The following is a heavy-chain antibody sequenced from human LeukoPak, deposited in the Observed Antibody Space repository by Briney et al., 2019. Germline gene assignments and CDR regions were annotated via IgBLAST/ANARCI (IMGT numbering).Heavy chain of an antibody. D-gene: IGHD4-17*01. V-gene: IGHV4-59*12. CDR3: AREIDGDFDY. J-gene: IGHJ4*02. Sequence: SETLSLTCTVSGGSISSYYWSWIRQPPGKGLEWIGYIYYSGSTYYNPSLKSRVTISVDTSKNQFSLKLSSVTAADTAVYYCAREIDGDFDYWGQGTLVTVSS. CDR1: GGSISSYY. CDR2: IYYSGST.